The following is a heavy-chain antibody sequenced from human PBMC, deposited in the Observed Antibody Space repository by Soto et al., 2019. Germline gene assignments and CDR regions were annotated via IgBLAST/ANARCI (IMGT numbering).Heavy chain of an antibody. CDR2: ILNDGSNE. J-gene: IGHJ4*02. Sequence: QVQLVESGGGVVQPGTSLRLSCVASGSIFTRSGMHWVRQAPGKGLEWVALILNDGSNEYYVDSVKGRFTISRDNSRNTLYLQMNSLRAEDTAVYYCARDGRNWGFDYWGQGTLVTVSS. CDR1: GSIFTRSG. CDR3: ARDGRNWGFDY. D-gene: IGHD7-27*01. V-gene: IGHV3-33*01.